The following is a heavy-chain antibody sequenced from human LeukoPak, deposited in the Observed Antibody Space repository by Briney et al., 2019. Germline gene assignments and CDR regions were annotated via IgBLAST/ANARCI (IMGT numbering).Heavy chain of an antibody. V-gene: IGHV4-39*07. J-gene: IGHJ4*02. CDR2: IYYSGST. CDR3: AREGSRTPDY. CDR1: GGSISSSSYY. D-gene: IGHD1-26*01. Sequence: SETLSLTCTVSGGSISSSSYYWGWIRQPPGTGLEWIGSIYYSGSTYYNPSLKSRVTISVDTSKNQFSLKLSSVTAADTAVYYCAREGSRTPDYWGQGTLVTVSS.